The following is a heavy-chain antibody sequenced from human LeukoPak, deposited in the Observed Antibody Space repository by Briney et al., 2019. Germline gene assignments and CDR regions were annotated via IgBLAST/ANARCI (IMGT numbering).Heavy chain of an antibody. Sequence: SETLSLTCTVSGGSISGSSYYWGWIRQPPGKGLEWIGSIYYSGSTYYKPSLKSRVTISVDTSKNQFSLKLSSVTAADTAVYYCASRQGYSYGPRDYWGQGALATVSS. CDR2: IYYSGST. J-gene: IGHJ4*02. D-gene: IGHD5-18*01. CDR1: GGSISGSSYY. V-gene: IGHV4-39*01. CDR3: ASRQGYSYGPRDY.